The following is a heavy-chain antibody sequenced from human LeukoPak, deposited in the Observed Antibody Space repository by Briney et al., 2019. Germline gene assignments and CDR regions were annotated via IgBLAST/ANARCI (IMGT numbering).Heavy chain of an antibody. Sequence: SETLSLTCTVSGGSISSYYWSWIRQPPGKGLEWIGYIYYSGSTNYNPSLKSRVTISVDTSKNQFSLKLSSVTAADTAVYYCARHHYDYVWGSYRNNWFDPWGQGTLVTVSS. D-gene: IGHD3-16*02. CDR2: IYYSGST. CDR1: GGSISSYY. CDR3: ARHHYDYVWGSYRNNWFDP. V-gene: IGHV4-59*08. J-gene: IGHJ5*02.